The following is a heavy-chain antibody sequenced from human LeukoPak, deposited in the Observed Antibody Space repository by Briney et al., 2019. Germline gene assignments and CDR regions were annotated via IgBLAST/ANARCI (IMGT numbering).Heavy chain of an antibody. CDR2: INPSGGST. CDR3: ARGVYYDSSGYPNWFDP. CDR1: GYTFTSYY. D-gene: IGHD3-22*01. J-gene: IGHJ5*02. Sequence: ASVKVSCKASGYTFTSYYMHWVRQAPGQGLEWMGIINPSGGSTSYAQKFQGRVTMTRDTSTSTVYMELSSLRSEDTAVYYCARGVYYDSSGYPNWFDPWGQGTLVTVSS. V-gene: IGHV1-46*01.